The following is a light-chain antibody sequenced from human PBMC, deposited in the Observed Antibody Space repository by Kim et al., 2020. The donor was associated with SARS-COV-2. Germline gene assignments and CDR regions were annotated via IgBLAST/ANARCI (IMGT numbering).Light chain of an antibody. J-gene: IGLJ3*02. V-gene: IGLV4-69*01. CDR2: LNSAGSH. Sequence: ASVKPTCTLSGGHSSYVIAWHQHQPGKGPRYLMNLNSAGSHIKGDGIPDRFSGSGSGAERYLTISGLQSEDEADYYCQTWDTGIRVFGGGTQLTVL. CDR3: QTWDTGIRV. CDR1: GGHSSYV.